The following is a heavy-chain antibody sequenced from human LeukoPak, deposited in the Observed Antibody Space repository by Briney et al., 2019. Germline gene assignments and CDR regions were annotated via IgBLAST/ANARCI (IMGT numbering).Heavy chain of an antibody. CDR2: IYTSGST. Sequence: PSETLSLTCTVSGGSISSYYWSWIRQPAGKGLEWIGRIYTSGSTNYNPSLKSRVTMSVDTSKNQFSLKLSSVTAADTAVYYCARHKADGSGSSEGLDYWGQGTLVTVSS. J-gene: IGHJ4*02. CDR3: ARHKADGSGSSEGLDY. D-gene: IGHD3-10*01. CDR1: GGSISSYY. V-gene: IGHV4-4*07.